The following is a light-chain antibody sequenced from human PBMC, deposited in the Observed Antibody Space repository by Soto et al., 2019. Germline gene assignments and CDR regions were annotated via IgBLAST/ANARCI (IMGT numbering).Light chain of an antibody. CDR3: QQYNNWPPS. J-gene: IGKJ1*01. CDR1: QSVSGN. V-gene: IGKV3-15*01. Sequence: EIVMTQSPATLSVSPGERATLSCRASQSVSGNLAWYQQKPGQAPRLLIYGASTRATGIPARFSGSGSGTESTRTISSLQSEDFAVYYCQQYNNWPPSFGQGTKVEIK. CDR2: GAS.